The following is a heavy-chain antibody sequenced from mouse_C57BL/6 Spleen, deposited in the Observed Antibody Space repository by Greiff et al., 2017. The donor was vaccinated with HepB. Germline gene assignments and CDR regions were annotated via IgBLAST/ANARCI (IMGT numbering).Heavy chain of an antibody. CDR1: GYAFSSSW. Sequence: QVQLKESGPELVKPGASVKISCKASGYAFSSSWMNWVKQRPGKGLEWIGRIYPGDGDTNYNGKFKGKATLTADKSSSTAYMQLSSLTSEDSAVYFCARRAHYYGSSYFDYWGQGTTLTVSS. CDR2: IYPGDGDT. J-gene: IGHJ2*01. V-gene: IGHV1-82*01. CDR3: ARRAHYYGSSYFDY. D-gene: IGHD1-1*01.